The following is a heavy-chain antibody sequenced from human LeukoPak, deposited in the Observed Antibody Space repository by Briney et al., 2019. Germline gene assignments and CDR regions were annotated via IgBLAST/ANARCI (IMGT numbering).Heavy chain of an antibody. D-gene: IGHD3-22*01. CDR3: AREVLGEYYYDSSGLHY. CDR1: GYTFTGYY. V-gene: IGHV1-2*02. J-gene: IGHJ4*02. Sequence: AASVKVSCKASGYTFTGYYMHWVRQAPGHGLEWMGWINPNSGGTNYAQKFQGRVTMSRDTSISTAYMELSRLRSDDTAVYYCAREVLGEYYYDSSGLHYWGQGTLVSVSS. CDR2: INPNSGGT.